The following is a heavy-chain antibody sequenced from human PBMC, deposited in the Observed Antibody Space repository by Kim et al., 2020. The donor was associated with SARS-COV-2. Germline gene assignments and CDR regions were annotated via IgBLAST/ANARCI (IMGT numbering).Heavy chain of an antibody. V-gene: IGHV3-23*01. D-gene: IGHD3-22*01. Sequence: YYAACVKGRLTISRDNSKNTLHRQMNSLRAEDTAVYYCALRAYSSGYLAYWGQGTLVTVSS. J-gene: IGHJ4*02. CDR3: ALRAYSSGYLAY.